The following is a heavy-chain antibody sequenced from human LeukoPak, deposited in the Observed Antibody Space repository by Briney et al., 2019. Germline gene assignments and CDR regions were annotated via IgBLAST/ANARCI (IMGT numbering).Heavy chain of an antibody. CDR3: ARVPTTVTAGPLDY. CDR2: INHSGST. D-gene: IGHD4-17*01. J-gene: IGHJ4*02. Sequence: PSETLSLTCAVYGGSFSGYYWSWIRQPPGKGLEWIGEINHSGSTNYNPSLKSRVTISVDPSKNQFSLKLSSVTAADTAVYYCARVPTTVTAGPLDYWGQGTLVTVSS. V-gene: IGHV4-34*01. CDR1: GGSFSGYY.